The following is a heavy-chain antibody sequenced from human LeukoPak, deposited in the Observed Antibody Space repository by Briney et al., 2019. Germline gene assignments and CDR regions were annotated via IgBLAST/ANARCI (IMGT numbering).Heavy chain of an antibody. Sequence: GGSLRLSCAASGFTFSSYSMNWVRQAPGKGLEWVSYISSSSSTIYYADSVKGRFTISRDNAKNSLYLQMNSLRAEDTAVYYCAKAEYSSPDYYYYMDVWGKGTTVTVSS. J-gene: IGHJ6*03. CDR2: ISSSSSTI. CDR1: GFTFSSYS. V-gene: IGHV3-48*01. CDR3: AKAEYSSPDYYYYMDV. D-gene: IGHD6-6*01.